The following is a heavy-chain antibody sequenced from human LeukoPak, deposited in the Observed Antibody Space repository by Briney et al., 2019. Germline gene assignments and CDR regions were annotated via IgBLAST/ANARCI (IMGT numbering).Heavy chain of an antibody. J-gene: IGHJ3*02. D-gene: IGHD3-22*01. V-gene: IGHV4-4*07. CDR2: VYSSGSA. CDR1: GGSISSYY. CDR3: ARQAYDTGYDAFDI. Sequence: SETLSLTCTVSGGSISSYYWGWIRQPAGKGLEWIGRVYSSGSANYNPSLKSRVTVSVDTSKNHFSLKLRSVTAADTAVYYCARQAYDTGYDAFDIWGQGTMVTVSS.